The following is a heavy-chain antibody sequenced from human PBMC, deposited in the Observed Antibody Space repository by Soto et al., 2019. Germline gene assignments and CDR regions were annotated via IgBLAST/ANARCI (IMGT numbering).Heavy chain of an antibody. D-gene: IGHD4-17*01. CDR1: GFTFSSYE. CDR3: ASRETTWYGMDV. CDR2: ISSSGSTI. J-gene: IGHJ6*02. V-gene: IGHV3-48*03. Sequence: PGGSLRLSCAASGFTFSSYEMNWVRQAPGKGPEWVSYISSSGSTIYYADSVKGRFTISRDNAKNSLYLQMNSLRAEDTAVYYCASRETTWYGMDVWGQGTTVTVSS.